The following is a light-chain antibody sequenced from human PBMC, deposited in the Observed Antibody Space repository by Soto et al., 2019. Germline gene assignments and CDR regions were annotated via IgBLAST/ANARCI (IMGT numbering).Light chain of an antibody. CDR2: GNS. CDR1: SSNIGAGYD. J-gene: IGLJ2*01. Sequence: QSALTQPPSVSGAPGQRVTISCTGRSSNIGAGYDVHWYQQFPGTAPKLLIYGNSNRPSGVPYRFSCPKSGTSASLAITGLQPEDEADYYCQSYDSRLTVLFGRGTKVTVL. V-gene: IGLV1-40*01. CDR3: QSYDSRLTVL.